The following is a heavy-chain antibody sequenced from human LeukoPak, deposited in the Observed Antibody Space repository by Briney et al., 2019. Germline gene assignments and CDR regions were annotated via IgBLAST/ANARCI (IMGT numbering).Heavy chain of an antibody. D-gene: IGHD5-12*01. CDR3: ARDSFQNSGYGSDY. CDR1: GFTFSSYW. V-gene: IGHV3-7*01. J-gene: IGHJ4*02. Sequence: GGSLRLSCEGSGFTFSSYWLTWVRQVPGKGPEWVANIDQDGGEKNYVDSVKGRFTISRDNSKNTLYLQMNSLRAEDTAVYYCARDSFQNSGYGSDYWGQGTLVTVSS. CDR2: IDQDGGEK.